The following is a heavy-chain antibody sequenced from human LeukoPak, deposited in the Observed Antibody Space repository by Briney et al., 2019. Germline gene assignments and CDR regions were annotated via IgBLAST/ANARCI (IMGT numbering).Heavy chain of an antibody. CDR2: IYYSGST. Sequence: SSETLSLTCTVSGGSISSGDYYWSWIRQPPGKGLERIGYIYYSGSTYYNPSLKSRVTISVDTSKNQFSLKLSSVTAADTAVYYCARATWELLHFDYWGQGTLVTVSS. CDR1: GGSISSGDYY. J-gene: IGHJ4*02. CDR3: ARATWELLHFDY. V-gene: IGHV4-30-4*08. D-gene: IGHD1-26*01.